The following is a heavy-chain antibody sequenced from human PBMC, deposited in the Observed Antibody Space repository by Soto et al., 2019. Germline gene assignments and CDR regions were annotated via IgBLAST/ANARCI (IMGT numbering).Heavy chain of an antibody. CDR3: AASIFYYGMDV. CDR2: IYPGDSDT. V-gene: IGHV5-51*01. J-gene: IGHJ6*02. Sequence: GESLKISCKGSGYTFTNYWIGWVLQMPGKGLEWMGIIYPGDSDTKYNPSFQGQVTISADKSITTTYLQWSSLKASDTAIYYCAASIFYYGMDVWGQGNTVTVSS. CDR1: GYTFTNYW.